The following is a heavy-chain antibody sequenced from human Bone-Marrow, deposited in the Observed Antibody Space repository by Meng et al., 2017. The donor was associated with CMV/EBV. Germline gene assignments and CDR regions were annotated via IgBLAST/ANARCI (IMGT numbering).Heavy chain of an antibody. Sequence: ASVKVSYKASGYTFTGYYMHWVRQAPGQGLEWMGWINPNSGGTNYAQKFQGRVTMTRDTSISTAYMELSRLRSDDTAVYYCAIDCSSTSCYTGRGYYYYYGMNVWGQGTTVTVSS. CDR2: INPNSGGT. J-gene: IGHJ6*02. V-gene: IGHV1-2*02. D-gene: IGHD2-2*02. CDR1: GYTFTGYY. CDR3: AIDCSSTSCYTGRGYYYYYGMNV.